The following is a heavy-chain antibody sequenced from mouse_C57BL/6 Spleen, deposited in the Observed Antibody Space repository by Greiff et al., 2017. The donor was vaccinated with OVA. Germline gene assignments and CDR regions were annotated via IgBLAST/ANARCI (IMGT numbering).Heavy chain of an antibody. J-gene: IGHJ1*03. D-gene: IGHD2-10*02. CDR3: AIGGYGNYNRYFDV. Sequence: QVPLQQPGAELVKPAASVKMSCKASGYTFTSYWITLVKQRPGQGLEWIGDVYPGSGSTNYNEKFKSKATLTVDTSSSTAYMQLSSLTSEDSAVYYWAIGGYGNYNRYFDVWGTGTTVTVSS. CDR1: GYTFTSYW. V-gene: IGHV1-55*01. CDR2: VYPGSGST.